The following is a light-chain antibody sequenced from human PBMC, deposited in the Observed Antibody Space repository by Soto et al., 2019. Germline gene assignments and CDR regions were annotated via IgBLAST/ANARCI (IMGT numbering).Light chain of an antibody. CDR3: QSYDSSMGLV. CDR2: EDN. J-gene: IGLJ2*01. CDR1: SGSIASNY. Sequence: NFMLTQPHSVSESPGKTVTISCTGSSGSIASNYVQWYQQRPGSAPTTVIYEDNQRPSGVPDRFSGSIDSSSNSASLTISGLKTEDEADYYCQSYDSSMGLVFGGGTQLTVL. V-gene: IGLV6-57*02.